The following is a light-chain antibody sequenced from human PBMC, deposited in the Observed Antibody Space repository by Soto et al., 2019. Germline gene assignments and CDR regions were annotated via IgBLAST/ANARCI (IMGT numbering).Light chain of an antibody. Sequence: QSALTQPASVSGSPGQSITISCTGTSSDVGAFDYVSWYQQHPGKPPKLMIFDVHNRPSGVSDRFSGSKSGNTASLTISGLQAEDEADYYCNSYATSTSYVFGTGTKLTVL. CDR3: NSYATSTSYV. J-gene: IGLJ1*01. V-gene: IGLV2-14*03. CDR1: SSDVGAFDY. CDR2: DVH.